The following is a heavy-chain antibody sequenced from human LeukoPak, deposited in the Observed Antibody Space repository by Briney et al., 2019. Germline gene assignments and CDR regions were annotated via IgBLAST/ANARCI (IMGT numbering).Heavy chain of an antibody. J-gene: IGHJ4*02. CDR1: GFTSSSYW. V-gene: IGHV3-7*03. CDR2: IKKDGSEK. Sequence: PGGSLRVSCAASGFTSSSYWMSWVRQAPGKGLEWVANIKKDGSEKYYVDSVKGRFTISRDNAKNSLYLQMNSLRAEDTAVYFCARGLYSSTTYYFDYWGQGTLVTVSS. D-gene: IGHD6-13*01. CDR3: ARGLYSSTTYYFDY.